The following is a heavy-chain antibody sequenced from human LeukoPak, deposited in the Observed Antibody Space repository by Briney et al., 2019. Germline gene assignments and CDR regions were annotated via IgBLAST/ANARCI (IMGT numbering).Heavy chain of an antibody. D-gene: IGHD6-13*01. J-gene: IGHJ4*02. CDR3: ASRYTGSWYGY. CDR2: IYTGNSTT. V-gene: IGHV3-53*01. Sequence: GGSLRLSCAASGFTASSNYMSWVRQAPGKGLEWVSVIYTGNSTTYYADSVKGRFTTSRDNSKNTLYLQMNNLRAEDTAVYYCASRYTGSWYGYWGQGTLVTVSS. CDR1: GFTASSNY.